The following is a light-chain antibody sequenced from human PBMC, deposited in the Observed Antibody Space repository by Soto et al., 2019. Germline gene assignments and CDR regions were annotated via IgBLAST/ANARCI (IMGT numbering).Light chain of an antibody. Sequence: DIHMTQSPSTPSASVGDRVTNTFRDSQTIGRWLAWYQQKPGKAPKLLIYKASPLKSGVPSRFSGSGAGTEFTLTISSLQPDDFETSYCQHYNSYSEAFGQGTKVDIK. CDR3: QHYNSYSEA. J-gene: IGKJ1*01. CDR2: KAS. CDR1: QTIGRW. V-gene: IGKV1-5*03.